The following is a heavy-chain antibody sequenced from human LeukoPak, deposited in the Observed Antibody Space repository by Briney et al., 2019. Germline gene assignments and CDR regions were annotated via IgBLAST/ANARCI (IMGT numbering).Heavy chain of an antibody. Sequence: GGSLRLSCAASGFTFSSYAMSWVRQAPGKGLEWVSAISGSGGSTYYADYVKGRFTISRDNSKNTLYRQMNSVRAEDTAVYYCAKDGSKGYCSSTSCYGDAFDIWGQGTMVSV. CDR2: ISGSGGST. V-gene: IGHV3-23*01. D-gene: IGHD2-2*01. CDR3: AKDGSKGYCSSTSCYGDAFDI. CDR1: GFTFSSYA. J-gene: IGHJ3*02.